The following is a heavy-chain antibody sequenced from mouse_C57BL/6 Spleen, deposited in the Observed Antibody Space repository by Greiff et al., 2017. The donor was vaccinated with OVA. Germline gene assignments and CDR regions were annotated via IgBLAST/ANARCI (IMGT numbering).Heavy chain of an antibody. J-gene: IGHJ3*01. V-gene: IGHV2-2*01. CDR1: GFSLTSYG. CDR2: IWSGGST. D-gene: IGHD2-2*01. CDR3: ASTMVTRTWFAY. Sequence: QVQLKESGPGLVQPSQSLSITCTVSGFSLTSYGVHWVRQSPGKGLEWLGVIWSGGSTDYNAAFISRRSISKDNSKSQVFFKMNSLQADDTAIYYCASTMVTRTWFAYWGQGTLVTVSA.